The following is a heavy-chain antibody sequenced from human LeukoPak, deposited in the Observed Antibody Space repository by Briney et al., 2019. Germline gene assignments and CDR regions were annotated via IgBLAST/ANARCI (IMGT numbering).Heavy chain of an antibody. J-gene: IGHJ4*02. CDR1: GFTFSSYG. CDR3: AKVSGSSWYRDYFDY. V-gene: IGHV3-30*02. CDR2: IRYDGSNK. Sequence: GGSLRLSCAASGFTFSSYGVHWVRQAPGKGLEWVAFIRYDGSNKYYADSVKGRFTISRDNSKNTLYLQMNSLRAEDTAVYYCAKVSGSSWYRDYFDYWGQGTLVTVSS. D-gene: IGHD6-13*01.